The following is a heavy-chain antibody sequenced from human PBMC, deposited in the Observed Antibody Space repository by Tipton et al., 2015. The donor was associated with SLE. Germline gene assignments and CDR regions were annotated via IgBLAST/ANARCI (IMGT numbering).Heavy chain of an antibody. V-gene: IGHV3-23*01. CDR1: GFTFSSYA. J-gene: IGHJ6*03. CDR3: AKEGIVAFLEYMDV. Sequence: GSLRLFCAASGFTFSSYAMSWVRQAPGKGLEWVSAISGSGGSTYYADSVKGRFTISRDNSKNTLYLQMNSLRAEDTAVYYCAKEGIVAFLEYMDVWGKGTTVTVSS. CDR2: ISGSGGST. D-gene: IGHD3-22*01.